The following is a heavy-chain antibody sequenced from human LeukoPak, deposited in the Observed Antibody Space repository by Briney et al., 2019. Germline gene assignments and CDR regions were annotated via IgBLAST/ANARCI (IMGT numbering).Heavy chain of an antibody. D-gene: IGHD3-10*01. CDR1: GDSISSGNW. CDR3: ARGPTRTVRGDGNWFDP. Sequence: SGTLSLTCAVSGDSISSGNWWSWIRQPPGKGLEWIGYFYYSGSTNYNPSLKSRVTISVDSSKNQFSLKLSSVTAADTAVYYCARGPTRTVRGDGNWFDPWGQGTLVTVSS. J-gene: IGHJ5*02. V-gene: IGHV4-61*01. CDR2: FYYSGST.